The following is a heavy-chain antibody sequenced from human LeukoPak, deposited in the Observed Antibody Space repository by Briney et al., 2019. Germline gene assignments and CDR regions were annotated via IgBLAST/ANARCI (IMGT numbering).Heavy chain of an antibody. CDR1: GGSIGSGGCH. CDR2: IYYTGSV. V-gene: IGHV4-31*03. J-gene: IGHJ4*02. Sequence: PSETLSLTCTVSGGSIGSGGCHWSWVRQLPGKGLEWIGYIYYTGSVYYNPSLKSRATISVDTSKNQFSLNLSSVTAADTALYFCARVYIGGNYYFDYWGQGTLVTVSS. CDR3: ARVYIGGNYYFDY.